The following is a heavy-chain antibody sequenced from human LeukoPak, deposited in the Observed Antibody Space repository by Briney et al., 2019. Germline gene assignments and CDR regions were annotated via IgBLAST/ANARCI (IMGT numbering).Heavy chain of an antibody. CDR1: GFTFSSYA. CDR3: AKDASSYYDILTGSDY. V-gene: IGHV3-30*04. J-gene: IGHJ4*02. Sequence: GGSLRLSCAASGFTFSSYAMHWVRQAPGKGLEWVAVISYDGSNKYYADSVKGRFTISRDNSKNTLYLKMNSLRAEDTAVYYCAKDASSYYDILTGSDYWGQGTLVTVSS. CDR2: ISYDGSNK. D-gene: IGHD3-9*01.